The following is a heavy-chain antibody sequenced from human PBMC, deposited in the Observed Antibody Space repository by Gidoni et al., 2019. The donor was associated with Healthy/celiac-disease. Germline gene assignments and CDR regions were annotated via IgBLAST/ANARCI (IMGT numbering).Heavy chain of an antibody. J-gene: IGHJ4*02. CDR2: IYHSGST. V-gene: IGHV4-38-2*02. D-gene: IGHD3-9*01. CDR1: GYSISSGYY. CDR3: ARFGYYDIKTTSPVDY. Sequence: QVQLQESGPGLVKPSETLSLTCTVSGYSISSGYYWGWIRQPPGKGLEWIGSIYHSGSTYYNPSLKSRVTISVDTPKNQFSLKLSSVTAADTAVYYCARFGYYDIKTTSPVDYWGQGTLVTVSS.